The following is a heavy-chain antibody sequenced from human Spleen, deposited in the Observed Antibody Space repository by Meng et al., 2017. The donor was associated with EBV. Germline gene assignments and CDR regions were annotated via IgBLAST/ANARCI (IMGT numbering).Heavy chain of an antibody. CDR1: GYTFTSYS. D-gene: IGHD6-19*01. Sequence: QVHRVQSGAEVKKPGASVKVSCKASGYTFTSYSMHWVRQAPGQRLEWMGWIYTGNGNTKYSQNFQGRVTITRDTSASTAYMELSSLRSEDTAVYYCARDLGMAVAGGVDYWGQGTLVTVSS. J-gene: IGHJ4*02. V-gene: IGHV1-3*04. CDR2: IYTGNGNT. CDR3: ARDLGMAVAGGVDY.